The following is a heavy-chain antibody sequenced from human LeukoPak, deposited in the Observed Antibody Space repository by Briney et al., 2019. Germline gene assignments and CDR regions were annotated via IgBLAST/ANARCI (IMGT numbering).Heavy chain of an antibody. Sequence: SETLSLTCTLSGGSLSSGGYYWSWIRPHPGKGLEWIGYIYYSGSTYYYPSLKSRGTISVVASKKQLSLKLSCVAAAEAAVDYCGGGAGEYELLWGYWGQGTLVTVSS. CDR3: GGGAGEYELLWGY. J-gene: IGHJ4*02. CDR2: IYYSGST. V-gene: IGHV4-31*03. CDR1: GGSLSSGGYY. D-gene: IGHD2-2*01.